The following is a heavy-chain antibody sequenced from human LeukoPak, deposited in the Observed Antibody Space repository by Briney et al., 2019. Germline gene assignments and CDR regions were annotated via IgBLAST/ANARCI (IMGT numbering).Heavy chain of an antibody. CDR2: LSRSDDYV. CDR3: ARGATMITRAFDY. V-gene: IGHV3-21*01. Sequence: GGSLRLSCVASGFTFSSYTMNWLRQAPGKGLEWVSSLSRSDDYVFYADSVKGRFTISRDNSKNSLYLRMDSLRVEDTAVYYCARGATMITRAFDYWGQGTLVTVSS. CDR1: GFTFSSYT. J-gene: IGHJ4*02. D-gene: IGHD4-23*01.